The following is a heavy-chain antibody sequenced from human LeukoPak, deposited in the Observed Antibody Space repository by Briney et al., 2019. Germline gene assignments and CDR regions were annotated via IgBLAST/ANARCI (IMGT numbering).Heavy chain of an antibody. CDR2: IYTSGST. J-gene: IGHJ4*02. Sequence: SETLSLTCTVSGGSISSYYWSWIRQPAGKGLEWIGRIYTSGSTNYNPSLKSRVTMSVDTSKNQFSLKLSSVTAADTAVYYCARDNIAVAEYCFDYWGQGTLVTVSS. CDR3: ARDNIAVAEYCFDY. CDR1: GGSISSYY. D-gene: IGHD6-19*01. V-gene: IGHV4-4*07.